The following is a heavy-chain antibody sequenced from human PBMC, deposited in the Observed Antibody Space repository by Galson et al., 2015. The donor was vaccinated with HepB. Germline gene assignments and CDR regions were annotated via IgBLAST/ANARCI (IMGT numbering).Heavy chain of an antibody. Sequence: SLRLSCAASGFTFSSYAMHWVRQAPGKGLEYVSAISSNGGSTYYADSVKGRFTISRDNSKNTLYLQMNSLRAEDTAVYYCARDPGYYYDSSGYWLGYFDYWGQGTLVTVSS. CDR1: GFTFSSYA. J-gene: IGHJ4*02. CDR3: ARDPGYYYDSSGYWLGYFDY. D-gene: IGHD3-22*01. V-gene: IGHV3-64*04. CDR2: ISSNGGST.